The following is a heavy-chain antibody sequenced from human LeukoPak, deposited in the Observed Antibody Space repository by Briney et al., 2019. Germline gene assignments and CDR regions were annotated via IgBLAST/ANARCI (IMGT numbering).Heavy chain of an antibody. Sequence: GGSLRLSCAASGFTFSSYGMHWVRQAPGKGLEWVAVIWYDGSNKYYADSVKGRFTISRDNSKNTLYLQMNSLRAKDTAVYYCATNFDSSGYSYYFDYWGQGTLVTVSS. CDR2: IWYDGSNK. CDR3: ATNFDSSGYSYYFDY. CDR1: GFTFSSYG. V-gene: IGHV3-33*01. J-gene: IGHJ4*02. D-gene: IGHD3-22*01.